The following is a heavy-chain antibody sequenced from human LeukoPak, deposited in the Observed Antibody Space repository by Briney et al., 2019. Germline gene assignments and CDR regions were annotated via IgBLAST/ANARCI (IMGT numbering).Heavy chain of an antibody. D-gene: IGHD4-17*01. J-gene: IGHJ4*02. V-gene: IGHV3-23*01. CDR1: GFTFSSYA. CDR3: AKDSADYGDCRGYFDY. Sequence: PGGSLRLSCAASGFTFSSYAMSWVRQAPGKGLEWVSAISGSGGSTYYADSVKGRFTISRDNSKNTLYLQMNSLRAEDTAVYYCAKDSADYGDCRGYFDYWGQGTLVTVSS. CDR2: ISGSGGST.